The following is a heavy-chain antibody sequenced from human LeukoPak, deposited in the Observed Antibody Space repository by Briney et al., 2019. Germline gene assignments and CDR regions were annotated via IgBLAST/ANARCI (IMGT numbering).Heavy chain of an antibody. D-gene: IGHD3-10*01. V-gene: IGHV3-30*18. CDR3: AKEVVRGVIPNPNYYYYGMDV. CDR1: GFTFSSYG. CDR2: ISYDGSNR. J-gene: IGHJ6*04. Sequence: PGGSLRLSCAASGFTFSSYGMHWVRQAPGKGLEWVAVISYDGSNRYYADSLKGRFTISRDNSKNTLYLQMNSLRAEDTAVYYCAKEVVRGVIPNPNYYYYGMDVWGKGTTVTVSS.